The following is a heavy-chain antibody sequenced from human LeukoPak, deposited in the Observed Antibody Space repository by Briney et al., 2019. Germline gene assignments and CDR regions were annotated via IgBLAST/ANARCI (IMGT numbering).Heavy chain of an antibody. D-gene: IGHD3-3*01. CDR3: ARDLGADFWSGYMAFDI. CDR1: GGSISSYY. CDR2: IYYSGST. J-gene: IGHJ3*02. Sequence: SETLSLTCTVSGGSISSYYWSWIRQPPGKGLEWIGYIYYSGSTNYNPSLKSRVTISVDTSKNQFSLKLSSVTAADTAVYYCARDLGADFWSGYMAFDIWGQGPMVTVSS. V-gene: IGHV4-59*01.